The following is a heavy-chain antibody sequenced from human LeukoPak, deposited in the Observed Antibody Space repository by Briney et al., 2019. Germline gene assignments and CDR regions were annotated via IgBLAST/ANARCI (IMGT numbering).Heavy chain of an antibody. D-gene: IGHD6-13*01. V-gene: IGHV4-59*01. Sequence: SETLSLTCAVYGGSFSGYYWSWIRQPPGKGLEWIGYIYYSGSTNYNPSLKSRVTISVDTSKNQFSLKLSSVTAADTAVYYCARGNIGYNRWGQGTLVTVSS. J-gene: IGHJ5*02. CDR1: GGSFSGYY. CDR2: IYYSGST. CDR3: ARGNIGYNR.